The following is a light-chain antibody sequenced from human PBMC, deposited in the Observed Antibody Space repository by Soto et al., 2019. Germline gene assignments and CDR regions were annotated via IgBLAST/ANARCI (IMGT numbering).Light chain of an antibody. CDR3: QQYDKTVPPVT. CDR2: GAS. Sequence: DIILTQYPAMMSVSPGERATLSCRASRSVSTNLAWYQHKHGQAPRLLIYGASTRVTDIPPRFSGSGSGTEFTLTINYLKSEDFGVYYCQQYDKTVPPVTFGGGTKVEI. J-gene: IGKJ4*01. CDR1: RSVSTN. V-gene: IGKV3-15*01.